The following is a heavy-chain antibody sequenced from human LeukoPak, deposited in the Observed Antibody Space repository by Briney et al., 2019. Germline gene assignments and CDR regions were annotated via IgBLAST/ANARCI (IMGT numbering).Heavy chain of an antibody. CDR3: ARVRDGYNDAYDI. V-gene: IGHV1-46*01. J-gene: IGHJ3*02. Sequence: ASVKVSCKASGGTFSNYAISWVRQAPGQGLEWMGIIGGSTNYAQKFQGRVTMTRDTSTSTVYMELSSLRSEDTAVYYCARVRDGYNDAYDIWGQGTMVTVHS. CDR2: IGGST. CDR1: GGTFSNYA. D-gene: IGHD5-24*01.